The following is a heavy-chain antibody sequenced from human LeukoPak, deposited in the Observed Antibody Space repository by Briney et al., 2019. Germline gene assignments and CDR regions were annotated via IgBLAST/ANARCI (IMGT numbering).Heavy chain of an antibody. V-gene: IGHV3-7*04. CDR2: IKQDGSEK. Sequence: GGSLRLSCAASGFTFSSYWMSWVRQAPGKGLEWVANIKQDGSEKYYVDSVKGRFTISRDNAKNSLYLQMNSLRAEDTAVYYCARAIAVAYFRRSGGCAFDIWGQGTMVTVSS. J-gene: IGHJ3*02. CDR1: GFTFSSYW. D-gene: IGHD6-19*01. CDR3: ARAIAVAYFRRSGGCAFDI.